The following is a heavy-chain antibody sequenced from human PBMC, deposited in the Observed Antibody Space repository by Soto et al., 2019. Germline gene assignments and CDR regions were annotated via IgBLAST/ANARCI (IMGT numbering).Heavy chain of an antibody. CDR3: AKDIASPFGGVIVAGWGGGFDI. CDR1: GFTFDDYA. J-gene: IGHJ3*02. V-gene: IGHV3-9*01. D-gene: IGHD3-16*02. CDR2: ISWNSGSI. Sequence: DVQLVESGGGLVQPGRSLRLSCAASGFTFDDYAMHWVRQAPGKGLEWVSGISWNSGSIGYADSVKGRFTISRDNAKNSLYLQMNSLRAEDTALYYCAKDIASPFGGVIVAGWGGGFDIWGQGTMVTVSS.